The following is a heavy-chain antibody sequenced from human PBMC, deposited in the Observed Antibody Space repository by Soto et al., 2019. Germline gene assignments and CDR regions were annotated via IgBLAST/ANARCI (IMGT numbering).Heavy chain of an antibody. J-gene: IGHJ4*02. V-gene: IGHV3-9*01. CDR3: AKGDFSGWYGIGY. CDR1: GFTFDDYA. D-gene: IGHD6-19*01. CDR2: ISWNSGSI. Sequence: EVQLVESGGGLVQPGRSLRLSCAASGFTFDDYAMHWVRQAPGKGLEWVSGISWNSGSIGYADSVKGRFTISRDNAKNSLYLQMNSVRAEDTALYYCAKGDFSGWYGIGYWGQGTLVTVSS.